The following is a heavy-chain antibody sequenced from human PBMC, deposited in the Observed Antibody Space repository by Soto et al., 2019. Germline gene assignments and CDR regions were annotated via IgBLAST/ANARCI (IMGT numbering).Heavy chain of an antibody. V-gene: IGHV4-4*07. J-gene: IGHJ5*02. CDR1: GGSISSYY. Sequence: TLSLTCTVSGGSISSYYWSWIRQPAGKGLEWIGRIYTSGSTNYNPSLKSRVTMSVDTSKNQFSLKLSSVTAADTAVYYCARFNYGSGSPPLERWFDPWGQGTLVTVSS. CDR3: ARFNYGSGSPPLERWFDP. CDR2: IYTSGST. D-gene: IGHD3-10*01.